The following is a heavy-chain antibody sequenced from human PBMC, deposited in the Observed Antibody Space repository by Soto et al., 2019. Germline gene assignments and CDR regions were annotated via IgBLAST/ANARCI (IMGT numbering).Heavy chain of an antibody. CDR3: TIDRLTLTTSLIFDF. D-gene: IGHD3-9*01. Sequence: QVQLVQSGAEVKKPGASVKVSCKASGYTFTNYGIAWVRQAPGQGLEWMGWISPYSGKTDYRQNLQGRVTMTADTSTSTAYMELRSLRSDATAVYYCTIDRLTLTTSLIFDFWGQGTLVTVSS. CDR2: ISPYSGKT. J-gene: IGHJ4*02. V-gene: IGHV1-18*01. CDR1: GYTFTNYG.